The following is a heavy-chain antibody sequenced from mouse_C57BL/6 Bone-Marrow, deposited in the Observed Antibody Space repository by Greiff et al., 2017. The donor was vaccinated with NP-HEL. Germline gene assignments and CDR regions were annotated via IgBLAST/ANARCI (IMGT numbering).Heavy chain of an antibody. J-gene: IGHJ4*01. CDR3: ARGRITTVVPYAMDY. V-gene: IGHV5-9*01. D-gene: IGHD1-1*01. Sequence: EVKLVESGGGLVKPGGSLKLSCAASGFTFSSYTMSWVRQTPEKRLEWVATISGGGGNIYYPDSVKGRFTISRDNAKNTLYLQMSSLRSEDTALYYCARGRITTVVPYAMDYWGQGTSVTVSS. CDR2: ISGGGGNI. CDR1: GFTFSSYT.